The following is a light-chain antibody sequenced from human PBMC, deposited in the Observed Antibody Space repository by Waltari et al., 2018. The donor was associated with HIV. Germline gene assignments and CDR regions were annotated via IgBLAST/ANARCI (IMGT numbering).Light chain of an antibody. CDR1: QSVSSSY. J-gene: IGKJ4*01. Sequence: EIVLTQSPGTLSLSPGERATLSCRASQSVSSSYLAWYQQKPGQAPRLLIYGASNRATDIPDRFSGSGSGTDFTLTISRLEPEDFAVYYCQQYGSSLVTFGGGTKVEIK. CDR3: QQYGSSLVT. V-gene: IGKV3-20*01. CDR2: GAS.